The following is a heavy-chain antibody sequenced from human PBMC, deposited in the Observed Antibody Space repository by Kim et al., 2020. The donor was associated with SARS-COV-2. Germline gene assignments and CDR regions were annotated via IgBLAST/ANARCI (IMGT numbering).Heavy chain of an antibody. J-gene: IGHJ3*02. D-gene: IGHD1-26*01. Sequence: GGSLRLSCAASGFTVSSNYMSWVRQAPGKGLEWVSVIYSGGSTYYADSVKGRFTISRHNSKNTLYLQMNSLRAEDTAVYYCARAILEAKVGATKTWAFDIWGQGTMVTVSS. CDR1: GFTVSSNY. CDR2: IYSGGST. CDR3: ARAILEAKVGATKTWAFDI. V-gene: IGHV3-53*04.